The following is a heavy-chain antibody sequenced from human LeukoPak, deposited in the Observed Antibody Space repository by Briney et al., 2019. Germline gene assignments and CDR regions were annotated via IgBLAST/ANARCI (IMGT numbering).Heavy chain of an antibody. D-gene: IGHD6-19*01. CDR2: INHSGST. Sequence: SSETLSLTCAVYGGSFSGYYWSWIRQPPGKGLEWIGEINHSGSTNYNPSLKSRVTISVDTSKNQFSLKLSSVTAADTAVYYCARHARLDHGDYWGQGTLVTVSS. V-gene: IGHV4-34*01. CDR1: GGSFSGYY. CDR3: ARHARLDHGDY. J-gene: IGHJ4*02.